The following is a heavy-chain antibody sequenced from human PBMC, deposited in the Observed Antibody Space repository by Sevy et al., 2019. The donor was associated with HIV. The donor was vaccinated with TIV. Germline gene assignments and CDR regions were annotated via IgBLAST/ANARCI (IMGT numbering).Heavy chain of an antibody. CDR3: ARDSAVAGTFFDY. CDR1: GGSISSYY. Sequence: SETLSLTCTVSGGSISSYYWSWIRQPPGKGLEWIGYIYYSGSTNYNPSLESRVTISVDTSKNQFSLKLSSVTAADTAVYYCARDSAVAGTFFDYWGQGTLVTVSS. J-gene: IGHJ4*02. V-gene: IGHV4-59*13. D-gene: IGHD6-19*01. CDR2: IYYSGST.